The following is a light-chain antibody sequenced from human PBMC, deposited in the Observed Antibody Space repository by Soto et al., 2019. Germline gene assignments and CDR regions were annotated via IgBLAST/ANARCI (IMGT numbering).Light chain of an antibody. CDR3: QQYYNWPVT. CDR2: GAS. CDR1: QSVSSN. V-gene: IGKV3-15*01. J-gene: IGKJ1*01. Sequence: EIVMTQSPATLSVSPGERATLSCRASQSVSSNLAWYQQKPGQAPRLLIYGASTRATGITARFSGSGSGTEFTLTISSLQSEDFAVYSCQQYYNWPVTFGQGTKVEIK.